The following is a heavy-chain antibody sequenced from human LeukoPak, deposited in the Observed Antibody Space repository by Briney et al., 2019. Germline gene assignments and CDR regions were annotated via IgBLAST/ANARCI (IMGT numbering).Heavy chain of an antibody. J-gene: IGHJ3*02. D-gene: IGHD6-19*01. CDR1: GFTFSSYA. V-gene: IGHV3-23*01. CDR2: ISGSGGST. Sequence: GGSLRLSCAASGFTFSSYAMSWVRQAPGKGLEWVSAISGSGGSTYYADSVKGRFTISRDNSKNTLYLQMNSLRAEDTAVYYCAKPFPLYSSGWYRRRGGGAFDIWGQGTMVTVSS. CDR3: AKPFPLYSSGWYRRRGGGAFDI.